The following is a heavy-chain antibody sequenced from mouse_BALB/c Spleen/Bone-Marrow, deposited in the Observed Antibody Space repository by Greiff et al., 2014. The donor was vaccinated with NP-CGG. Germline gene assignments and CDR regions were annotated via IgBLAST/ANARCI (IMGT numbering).Heavy chain of an antibody. J-gene: IGHJ1*01. CDR2: IRNKANGYTT. Sequence: EVQRVESGGGLVQPGGSLRLSCATSGFTFTDYYMSWVRQPPGKALEWLGFIRNKANGYTTEYSASVKGRFTISRDNSQSILYLQMNTLRAEDSATYYCARDISWYFYVWGAGTTVTVSS. CDR3: ARDISWYFYV. CDR1: GFTFTDYY. V-gene: IGHV7-3*02.